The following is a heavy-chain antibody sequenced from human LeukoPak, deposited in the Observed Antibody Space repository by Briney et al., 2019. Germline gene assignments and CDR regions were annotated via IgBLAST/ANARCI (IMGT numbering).Heavy chain of an antibody. CDR1: GGSISSYY. V-gene: IGHV4-59*01. Sequence: PSETLSLTCTVCGGSISSYYWSLIRQPPGKGLEWIGYIYYSGSTNYNPSLKSRVTISVDTSKNQFSLKLSSVTAADTAVYYCARAVVAATVWFDPWGQGTLVTVSS. CDR2: IYYSGST. CDR3: ARAVVAATVWFDP. J-gene: IGHJ5*02. D-gene: IGHD2-15*01.